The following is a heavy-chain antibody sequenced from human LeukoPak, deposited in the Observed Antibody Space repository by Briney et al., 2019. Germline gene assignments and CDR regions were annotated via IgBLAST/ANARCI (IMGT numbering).Heavy chain of an antibody. V-gene: IGHV4-30-2*01. CDR2: IYRSGST. J-gene: IGHJ4*02. CDR3: ARGGGFYGSGTTHFDY. CDR1: GGSINSGSYG. Sequence: PSQTLPLTCAVSGGSINSGSYGWSWIRQPPGKGVEWIGYIYRSGSTLYNPSLKSRVSITIDKSKNQFSLKLNSVTAADTAFYFCARGGGFYGSGTTHFDYWGQGALVTVSS. D-gene: IGHD3-10*01.